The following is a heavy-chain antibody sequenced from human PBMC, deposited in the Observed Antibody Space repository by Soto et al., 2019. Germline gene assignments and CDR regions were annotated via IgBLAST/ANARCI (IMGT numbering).Heavy chain of an antibody. CDR2: IYYSGST. V-gene: IGHV4-59*01. CDR1: GGSISSYY. D-gene: IGHD2-15*01. CDR3: ARGRVVAATQGAFDI. Sequence: PSETLSLTCTVSGGSISSYYWSWIRQPPGKGLEWIGYIYYSGSTNYNPSLKSRVTISVDTSKNQFSLKLSSVTAADTAVYYCARGRVVAATQGAFDIWGQGTMFTVSS. J-gene: IGHJ3*02.